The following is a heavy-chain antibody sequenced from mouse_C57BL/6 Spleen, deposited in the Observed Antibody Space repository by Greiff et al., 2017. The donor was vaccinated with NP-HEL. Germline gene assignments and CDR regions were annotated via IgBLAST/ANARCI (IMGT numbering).Heavy chain of an antibody. J-gene: IGHJ4*01. CDR3: ARSSYGNYEVDY. Sequence: VQLQQSGAELVRPGTSVKVSCKASGYAFTNYLIEWVKQRPGQGLEWIGVINPGSGGTKYNEKFKGKATLTADKSSSTAYMQLSSLTSEDSAVYFCARSSYGNYEVDYWGQGTSVTVSS. CDR2: INPGSGGT. CDR1: GYAFTNYL. V-gene: IGHV1-54*01. D-gene: IGHD2-1*01.